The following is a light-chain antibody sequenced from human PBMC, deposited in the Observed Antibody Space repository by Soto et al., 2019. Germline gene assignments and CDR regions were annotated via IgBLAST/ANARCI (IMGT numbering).Light chain of an antibody. Sequence: EIVLTQSPGTPSLSPGERATLSCRASQSVSNTYVAWYQQEPGQAPRLLIHGVSIRATGIPDRFSGSGSGTDFTLTISRLEPEDFAVYYCQLYGSSPWTFGQGTKVEIK. CDR1: QSVSNTY. CDR2: GVS. V-gene: IGKV3-20*01. J-gene: IGKJ1*01. CDR3: QLYGSSPWT.